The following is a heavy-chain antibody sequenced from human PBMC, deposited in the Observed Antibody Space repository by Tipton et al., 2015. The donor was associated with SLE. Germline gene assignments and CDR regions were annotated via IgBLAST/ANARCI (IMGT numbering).Heavy chain of an antibody. D-gene: IGHD3/OR15-3a*01. J-gene: IGHJ4*02. CDR1: GVSVSSTNYY. V-gene: IGHV4-61*10. CDR2: IYSSGTT. Sequence: TLSLTCTVSGVSVSSTNYYWSWVRQPAGKGLEWIGRIYSSGTTNYNPSLESRVTISIDTSKNQFSLKLSSVTAADTAVYYCARGATVDWDRVAFDSWGQGTLVTVSS. CDR3: ARGATVDWDRVAFDS.